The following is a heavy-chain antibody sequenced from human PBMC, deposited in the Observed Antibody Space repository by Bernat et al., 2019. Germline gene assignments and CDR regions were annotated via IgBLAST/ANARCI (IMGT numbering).Heavy chain of an antibody. CDR2: VNSDGSTA. V-gene: IGHV3-74*01. CDR3: ARVAVTDDY. D-gene: IGHD2-21*02. Sequence: EVRLVESGGGLIQPGGSLRLSCAASGFTFSRYWMHWVRQAPGKGLVWVSRVNSDGSTAAYAESVKGRFTISRDNTKNTLYLQMNSLRDEDTGIYFCARVAVTDDYWGQGTLVTVSS. CDR1: GFTFSRYW. J-gene: IGHJ4*02.